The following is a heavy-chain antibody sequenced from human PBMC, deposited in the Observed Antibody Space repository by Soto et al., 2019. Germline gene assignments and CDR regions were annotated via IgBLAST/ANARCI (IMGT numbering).Heavy chain of an antibody. Sequence: SETLSLTCTVSDGSISSGDYYWSWIRQPPGKGLEWIGYIYYSGSTYYNPSLKSRVTISVDTSKNQFSLKLSSVTAADTAVYYCARDNYYYGMDVWGQGTTVTVSS. V-gene: IGHV4-30-4*01. CDR3: ARDNYYYGMDV. J-gene: IGHJ6*02. CDR2: IYYSGST. CDR1: DGSISSGDYY.